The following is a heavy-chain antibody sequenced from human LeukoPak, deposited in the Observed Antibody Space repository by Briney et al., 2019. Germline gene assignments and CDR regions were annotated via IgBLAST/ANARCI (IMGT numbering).Heavy chain of an antibody. CDR1: GFTFSSNA. Sequence: GGSLRLSCAASGFTFSSNAMSWVRQAPGKGLEWVSGISGSSGSTYYADSVKGRFTISRDNAQNSLYLQMNSLRAEDTAVYYCTRGSYGDYEYWGQGTLVTVSS. D-gene: IGHD4-17*01. CDR3: TRGSYGDYEY. CDR2: ISGSSGST. J-gene: IGHJ1*01. V-gene: IGHV3-23*01.